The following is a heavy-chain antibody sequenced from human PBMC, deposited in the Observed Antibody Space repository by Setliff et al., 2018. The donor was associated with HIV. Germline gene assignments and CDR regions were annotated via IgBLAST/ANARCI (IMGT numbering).Heavy chain of an antibody. CDR2: ISGSSSTK. V-gene: IGHV3-48*01. CDR1: GFAFSDYS. J-gene: IGHJ4*02. Sequence: GGSLRLSCAASGFAFSDYSMNWVRQAPGKGPEWLSYISGSSSTKYYADSVKGRFTISRDNARNSVLLQMNSLRVEDTAVYFCAAQGVLWGQGTQVTVSS. CDR3: AAQGVL.